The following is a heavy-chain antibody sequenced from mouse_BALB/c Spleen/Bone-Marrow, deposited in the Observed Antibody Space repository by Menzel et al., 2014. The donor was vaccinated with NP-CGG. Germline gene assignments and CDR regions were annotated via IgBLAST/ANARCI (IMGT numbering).Heavy chain of an antibody. J-gene: IGHJ2*01. CDR3: AIHEGYFDY. Sequence: LVESGPELVKPGASVKMSCKASGYTSTSYVMHWVKQKPGQGLEWIGYFNPYNDGPKYNEKFKGKATLTSDKSSSTAYMELSRLTSEDSAVYYCAIHEGYFDYWGQGTTLTVSS. V-gene: IGHV1-14*01. CDR1: GYTSTSYV. CDR2: FNPYNDGP.